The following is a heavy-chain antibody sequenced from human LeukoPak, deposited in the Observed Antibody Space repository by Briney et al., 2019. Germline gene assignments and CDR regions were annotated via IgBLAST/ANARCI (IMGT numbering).Heavy chain of an antibody. D-gene: IGHD1-26*01. J-gene: IGHJ4*02. CDR2: IDPSGGRT. CDR1: GYTFTRYY. Sequence: ASVKVSCKASGYTFTRYYVHWVRQAPGQGLEWMGMIDPSGGRTVYAQRFQGRVTMTRDTSTSTVYMEVSSLRSEDSAVYYCAREAPDTTEFDYWDQGTLVTVSS. V-gene: IGHV1-46*01. CDR3: AREAPDTTEFDY.